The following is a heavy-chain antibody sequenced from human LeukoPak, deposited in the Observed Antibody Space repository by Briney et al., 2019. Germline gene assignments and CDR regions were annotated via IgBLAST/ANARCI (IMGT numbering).Heavy chain of an antibody. CDR3: ARVVGPYYGMDV. CDR1: GFAFSIYS. CDR2: TSSVSSPI. V-gene: IGHV3-48*02. J-gene: IGHJ6*02. Sequence: GGSLRLSSAASGFAFSIYSMNWVRQAPGKGLEWVSYTSSVSSPIYYADSVKGRFTISRDNAKNSLYLHMNSLRDEDTAVYYCARVVGPYYGMDVWGQGTTVTVSS. D-gene: IGHD1-26*01.